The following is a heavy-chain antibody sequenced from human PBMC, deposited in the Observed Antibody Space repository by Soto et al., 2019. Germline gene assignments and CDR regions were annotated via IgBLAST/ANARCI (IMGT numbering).Heavy chain of an antibody. V-gene: IGHV3-74*03. Sequence: EEQLVESGGGLVQPGGSLRLSCAASGFTFSNYWMHWVRQVPGKGLLWVSRINGDGSNTKYADSVRGRFTISRDNAKNTLYLQMNSLRADDTAVYYCVRLRPTTLGGGDAFAVWGQGTVVTVSS. D-gene: IGHD4-17*01. CDR2: INGDGSNT. CDR3: VRLRPTTLGGGDAFAV. CDR1: GFTFSNYW. J-gene: IGHJ3*01.